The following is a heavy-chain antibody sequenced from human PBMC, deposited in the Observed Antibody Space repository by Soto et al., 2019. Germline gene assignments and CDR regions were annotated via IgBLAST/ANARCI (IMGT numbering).Heavy chain of an antibody. CDR1: GYTFTSYY. D-gene: IGHD2-2*01. CDR2: INPSCGST. J-gene: IGHJ4*02. Sequence: ASVKVSCKASGYTFTSYYMHWVRQAPVQGLEWMGVINPSCGSTSYAQKFQGRVTMTRDTSTSTVYMELSSLRSEDTAVYYCARDRPGPDIVVVPAAMGLPNRLDYWGQGTLVTVSS. CDR3: ARDRPGPDIVVVPAAMGLPNRLDY. V-gene: IGHV1-46*01.